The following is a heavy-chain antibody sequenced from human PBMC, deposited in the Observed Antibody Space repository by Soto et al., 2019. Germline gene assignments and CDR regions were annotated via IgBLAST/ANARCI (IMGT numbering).Heavy chain of an antibody. CDR1: GGSISSGGYY. J-gene: IGHJ6*02. D-gene: IGHD5-12*01. CDR2: IYYSGST. Sequence: SETLSLTCTVSGGSISSGGYYWSWIRQHPGKGLEWIGYIYYSGSTYYNPSLKSRVTISVDTSKNQFSLKLSSVTAADTAVYYCARDPSGYSGYDYGYYYYGMDVWGQGTTVTVSS. CDR3: ARDPSGYSGYDYGYYYYGMDV. V-gene: IGHV4-31*03.